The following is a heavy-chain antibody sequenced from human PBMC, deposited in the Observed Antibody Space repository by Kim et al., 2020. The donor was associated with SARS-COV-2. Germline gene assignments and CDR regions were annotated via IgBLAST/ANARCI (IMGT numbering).Heavy chain of an antibody. V-gene: IGHV3-7*03. CDR3: AREYIAAAGTNYYYGMDV. CDR1: GFTFSSYW. CDR2: IKQDGSEK. D-gene: IGHD6-13*01. J-gene: IGHJ6*02. Sequence: GGSLRLSCAASGFTFSSYWMSWVRQAPGKGLEWVANIKQDGSEKYYVDSVKGRFTISRDNAKNSLYLQMNSLRAEDTAVYYCAREYIAAAGTNYYYGMDVWGQGTTVTVSS.